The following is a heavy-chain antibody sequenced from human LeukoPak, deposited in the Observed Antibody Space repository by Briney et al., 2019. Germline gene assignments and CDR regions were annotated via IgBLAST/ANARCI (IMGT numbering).Heavy chain of an antibody. CDR1: GYTFTSYA. V-gene: IGHV1-3*01. CDR3: ARDLLAAAGTMVGY. CDR2: INAGNGNT. J-gene: IGHJ4*02. D-gene: IGHD6-13*01. Sequence: APVKVSCKASGYTFTSYAMHWVRQAPGQRLEWMGWINAGNGNTKYSQKFQGRVTITRDTSASTAYMELSSLRSEDTAVYYCARDLLAAAGTMVGYWGQGTLVTVSS.